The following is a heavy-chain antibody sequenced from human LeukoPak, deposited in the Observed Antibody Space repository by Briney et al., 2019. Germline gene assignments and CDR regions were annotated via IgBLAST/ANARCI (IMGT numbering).Heavy chain of an antibody. CDR2: ISSSSSTI. D-gene: IGHD5-18*01. CDR1: GFTFSSYS. V-gene: IGHV3-48*01. Sequence: GGCLRLSYAASGFTFSSYSMNWVRPAPGKGLEGVSYISSSSSTIYYADSVKGRVTISRDNAKNSLYLPMKSLRSGDTAVLYFARDSRLDTAMDTFDGWSQATLVTVS. CDR3: ARDSRLDTAMDTFDG. J-gene: IGHJ4*02.